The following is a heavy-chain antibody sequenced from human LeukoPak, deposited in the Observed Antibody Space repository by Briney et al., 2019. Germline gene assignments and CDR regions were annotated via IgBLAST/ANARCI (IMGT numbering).Heavy chain of an antibody. CDR2: IRSKTYGGTT. Sequence: PGGSLRLSCTASGFNFGDYALNWVRQAPGKGLEWVSFIRSKTYGGTTDYVASVKGRFTISRDDSKSIAYLQMNSLKTEDTAVYYCTRDPAAMILHGMDVWGQGTTVTVSS. D-gene: IGHD3-16*01. CDR1: GFNFGDYA. CDR3: TRDPAAMILHGMDV. V-gene: IGHV3-49*04. J-gene: IGHJ6*02.